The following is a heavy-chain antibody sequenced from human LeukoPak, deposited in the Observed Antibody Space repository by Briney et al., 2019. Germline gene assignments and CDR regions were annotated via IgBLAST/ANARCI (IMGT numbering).Heavy chain of an antibody. CDR2: FSGSGSRT. CDR1: GFIFNSFA. CDR3: AKNALAAGVAHYYDSSGSFDY. J-gene: IGHJ4*02. Sequence: GGSQRLSCAASGFIFNSFAMSWVRQAPGKGLEWVSTFSGSGSRTSYADSVKGRFTISRDNSKNTLYLQMKSLRAEDTAVYYCAKNALAAGVAHYYDSSGSFDYWGQGTLVTVSS. V-gene: IGHV3-23*01. D-gene: IGHD3-22*01.